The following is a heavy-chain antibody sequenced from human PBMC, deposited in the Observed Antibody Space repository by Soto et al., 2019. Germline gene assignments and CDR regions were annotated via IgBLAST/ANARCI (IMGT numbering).Heavy chain of an antibody. CDR2: INHSGST. D-gene: IGHD3-3*01. CDR1: GGSFSGYY. V-gene: IGHV4-34*01. Sequence: SETLSLTCAVYGGSFSGYYWSWIRQPPGKGLEWIGEINHSGSTNYNPSLKSRVTISVDTSKNQFSLKLSSVTAADTAVYYCARRPVRISTIFGVVQGNIDYWGQGTLVTVSS. J-gene: IGHJ4*02. CDR3: ARRPVRISTIFGVVQGNIDY.